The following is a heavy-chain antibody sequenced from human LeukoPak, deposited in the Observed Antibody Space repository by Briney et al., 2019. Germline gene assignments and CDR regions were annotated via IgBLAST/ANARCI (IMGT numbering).Heavy chain of an antibody. Sequence: PGRSLRLSCAASGFTFSSYGMHWVRQAPGKGLEWVAVISYDGSNKYYADSVKGRFTISRDNSKNTLYLQMNSLRAEDTAVYYCARGAFYDSSGPTFDYWGQGTLVTVSS. CDR2: ISYDGSNK. D-gene: IGHD3-22*01. CDR3: ARGAFYDSSGPTFDY. CDR1: GFTFSSYG. J-gene: IGHJ4*02. V-gene: IGHV3-30*03.